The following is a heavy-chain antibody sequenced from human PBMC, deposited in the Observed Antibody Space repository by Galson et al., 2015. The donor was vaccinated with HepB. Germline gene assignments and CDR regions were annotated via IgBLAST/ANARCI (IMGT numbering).Heavy chain of an antibody. CDR1: GGSISSTSYY. V-gene: IGHV4-39*01. CDR3: ARQRYSSHDFDY. Sequence: ETLSLTCSVSGGSISSTSYYWGWIRQPPGKGLEWIGSICYSGSTYYNPSLKSRVTISVDTSKNQFSLKLSSVTAADTAVYYCARQRYSSHDFDYWGQGTLVTVSS. CDR2: ICYSGST. J-gene: IGHJ4*02. D-gene: IGHD6-19*01.